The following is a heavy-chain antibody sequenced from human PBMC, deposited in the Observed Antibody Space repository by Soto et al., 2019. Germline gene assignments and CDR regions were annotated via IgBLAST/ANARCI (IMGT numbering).Heavy chain of an antibody. CDR3: ARDPRYCTSTSCCTGYGWFDP. CDR1: GYTFTSHG. Sequence: ASVKASCKASGYTFTSHGISWVRQAPGQGLEWMGWISADNGNTNYAQKLQGRVTMTTDTSTSTAYMELRSLTSDDTAVYYCARDPRYCTSTSCCTGYGWFDPWG. CDR2: ISADNGNT. V-gene: IGHV1-18*01. J-gene: IGHJ5*02. D-gene: IGHD2-2*02.